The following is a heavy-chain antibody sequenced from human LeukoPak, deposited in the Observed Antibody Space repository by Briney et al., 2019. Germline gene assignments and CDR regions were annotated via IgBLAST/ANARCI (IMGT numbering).Heavy chain of an antibody. D-gene: IGHD3-3*01. V-gene: IGHV3-48*01. J-gene: IGHJ5*02. Sequence: GGSLRLSCAASGFTFSSYSMNWVRQAPGKGLEWVSYISSSSSTIYYADSVRGRFTISRDNAKNSLYLQMNSLRAEDTAVYYCASVPFWSGTSEFDPWGQGTLVTVSS. CDR2: ISSSSSTI. CDR1: GFTFSSYS. CDR3: ASVPFWSGTSEFDP.